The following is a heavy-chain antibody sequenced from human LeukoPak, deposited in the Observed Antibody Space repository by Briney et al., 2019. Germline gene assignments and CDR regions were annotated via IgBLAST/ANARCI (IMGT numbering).Heavy chain of an antibody. V-gene: IGHV3-53*01. Sequence: PGGSLRLSCAASGFTVYSNYLSWVRQAPGKGLEWVSTIYTGGNTYYAASVKGRFTISRDFSKNTVSLHTNTLRAEDPAMYYCARGDDSGYYDYFDYWGQGALVTVSS. D-gene: IGHD3-22*01. CDR1: GFTVYSNY. J-gene: IGHJ4*02. CDR2: IYTGGNT. CDR3: ARGDDSGYYDYFDY.